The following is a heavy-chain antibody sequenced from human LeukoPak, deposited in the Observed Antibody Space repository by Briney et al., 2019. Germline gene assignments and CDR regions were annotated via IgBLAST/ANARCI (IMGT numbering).Heavy chain of an antibody. CDR2: IKQDGSEK. J-gene: IGHJ1*01. V-gene: IGHV3-7*01. CDR1: GFTFSSYW. CDR3: ARDLETRSYYDSSGYSGAFQH. D-gene: IGHD3-22*01. Sequence: PGGSLRLSCAASGFTFSSYWMSWVRQAPGKGLEWVAKIKQDGSEKYYVDSVKGRFIISRDNGKNSLYLQMNSLTAEHTAVYFCARDLETRSYYDSSGYSGAFQHWGQGTLVTASS.